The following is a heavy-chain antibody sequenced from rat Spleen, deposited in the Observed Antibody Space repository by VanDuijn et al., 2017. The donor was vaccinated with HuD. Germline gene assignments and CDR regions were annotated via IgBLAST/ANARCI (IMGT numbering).Heavy chain of an antibody. CDR1: GFTFSSFP. J-gene: IGHJ2*01. D-gene: IGHD1-12*02. CDR3: TRGPPRDDGNYYYGYYFDY. Sequence: VQLVESGGGLVQPGRSLKLSCAASGFTFSSFPMAWVRQAPGKGLEWMGAIWSGGNTDYNSALKSRLSINRDTSKNQVFLKMNSLQTEDTAIYFCTRGPPRDDGNYYYGYYFDYWGQGVMVTVSS. CDR2: IWSGGNT. V-gene: IGHV2-15*01.